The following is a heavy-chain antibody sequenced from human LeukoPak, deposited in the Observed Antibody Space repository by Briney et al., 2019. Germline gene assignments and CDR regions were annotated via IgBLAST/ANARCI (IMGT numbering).Heavy chain of an antibody. V-gene: IGHV4-34*01. D-gene: IGHD3-9*01. CDR2: INHSGST. J-gene: IGHJ4*02. CDR3: ARRYFDWLSPFWY. Sequence: SETLSLTCAVHGGSFSGYYWSWIRQPPGKGVEWIGEINHSGSTNYNPSLKSRVTISVDTSKNQFSLNLSSVTAADTAVYYRARRYFDWLSPFWYWGQGTLVTVSS. CDR1: GGSFSGYY.